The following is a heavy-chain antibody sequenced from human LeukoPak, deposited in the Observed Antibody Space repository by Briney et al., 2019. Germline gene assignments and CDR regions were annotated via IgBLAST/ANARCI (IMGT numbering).Heavy chain of an antibody. CDR1: GFTFSSYS. J-gene: IGHJ4*02. CDR3: ARDTYYYDSSGPIFDY. CDR2: SSSSSSTI. Sequence: GGSLRLSCAASGFTFSSYSMNWVRQAPGKGLEWVSSSSSSSSTIYYADSVKGRFTISRDNAKNSLYLQMNSLRAEDTAVYYCARDTYYYDSSGPIFDYWGQGTLVTVSS. D-gene: IGHD3-22*01. V-gene: IGHV3-48*04.